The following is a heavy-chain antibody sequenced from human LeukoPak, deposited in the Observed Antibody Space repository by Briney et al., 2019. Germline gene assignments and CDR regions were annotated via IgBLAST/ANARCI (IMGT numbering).Heavy chain of an antibody. Sequence: PGGSLRLSCAASGFTFSSYWMSWVRQAPGKGLEWVANIKEDGSEKCYVDSVKGRFTISRDNAKKSLYLQMNSLRAEDTAVYYCARDRWDIVIVPAALHTFDIWGQGTMVIVSS. D-gene: IGHD2-2*01. CDR1: GFTFSSYW. V-gene: IGHV3-7*01. CDR3: ARDRWDIVIVPAALHTFDI. CDR2: IKEDGSEK. J-gene: IGHJ3*02.